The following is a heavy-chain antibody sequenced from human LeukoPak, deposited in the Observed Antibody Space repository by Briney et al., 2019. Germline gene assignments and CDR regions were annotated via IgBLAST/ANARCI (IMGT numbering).Heavy chain of an antibody. J-gene: IGHJ6*03. V-gene: IGHV3-21*01. D-gene: IGHD1-1*01. CDR2: ISSSSSYI. Sequence: PGGSLRLSCAASGFTVSSNYMSWVRQAPGKGLEWVSSISSSSSYIYYADSVKGRFTISRDNAKNSLYLQMNSLRAEDTAVYYCARGNDLLSVALLAGYMDVWGKGTTVTVSS. CDR3: ARGNDLLSVALLAGYMDV. CDR1: GFTVSSNY.